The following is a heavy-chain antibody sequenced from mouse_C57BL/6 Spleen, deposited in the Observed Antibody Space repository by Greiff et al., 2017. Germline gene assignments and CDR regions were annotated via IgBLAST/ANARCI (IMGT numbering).Heavy chain of an antibody. V-gene: IGHV1-52*01. D-gene: IGHD1-1*01. CDR1: GYTFTSYW. CDR3: ARGTTGVAPGFAY. J-gene: IGHJ3*01. CDR2: IDPSDSET. Sequence: QVQLQQPGAELVRPGSSVKLSCKASGYTFTSYWMHWVKQRPIQGLEWIGNIDPSDSETHYNQKFKDKATLTVDKSSSTAYMQLSSLTSEDSAVYDCARGTTGVAPGFAYWGQGTLVTVSA.